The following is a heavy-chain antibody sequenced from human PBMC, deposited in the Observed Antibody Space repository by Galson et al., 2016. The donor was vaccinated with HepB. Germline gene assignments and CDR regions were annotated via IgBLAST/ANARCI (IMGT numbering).Heavy chain of an antibody. CDR2: ISANSGNT. CDR3: ARDVQFRFDY. J-gene: IGHJ4*02. V-gene: IGHV1-18*04. D-gene: IGHD4-11*01. Sequence: SVKVSCKASDYRFPTYGISWVRQAPGQGLEWLGWISANSGNTIYAQKFQDRVTMTRDTSASTVYMDLRSLRSDDTAVYYCARDVQFRFDYWGQGTLVTVSS. CDR1: DYRFPTYG.